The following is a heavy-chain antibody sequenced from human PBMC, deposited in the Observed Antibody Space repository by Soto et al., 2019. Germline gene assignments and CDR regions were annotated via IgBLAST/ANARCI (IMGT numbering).Heavy chain of an antibody. CDR1: GYSFTSYG. J-gene: IGHJ5*02. V-gene: IGHV1-18*04. D-gene: IGHD6-19*01. Sequence: VQLVQSVTEVKKPGASVQVSCKDSGYSFTSYGINWVRQAPGQGLEWMGWISTYNGDTNYAQKFQGRVTMTTDTATTTAYMELRRLTSDGTAVYFCARGDSTGSPRGWFDPWGQGTVVTVAS. CDR2: ISTYNGDT. CDR3: ARGDSTGSPRGWFDP.